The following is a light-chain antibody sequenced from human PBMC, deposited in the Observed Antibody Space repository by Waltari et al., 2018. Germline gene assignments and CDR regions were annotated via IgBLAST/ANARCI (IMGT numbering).Light chain of an antibody. CDR2: GAS. CDR3: QQYNDWPRT. Sequence: EIVMTQSPATLSVSPGERATLSCRASQSVASQLAWYQQKRGQAPRLLIFGASARATGIPARFSGSGSGKEFTLTISTLQSEDFAIYYCQQYNDWPRTFGQGTKLEIK. CDR1: QSVASQ. J-gene: IGKJ2*01. V-gene: IGKV3-15*01.